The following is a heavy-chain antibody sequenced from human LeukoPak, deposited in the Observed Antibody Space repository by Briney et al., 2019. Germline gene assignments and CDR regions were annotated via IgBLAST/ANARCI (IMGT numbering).Heavy chain of an antibody. CDR3: AKNGDRGAYCSGGTCYPYYYYYMDV. CDR1: GGSISSSSYY. J-gene: IGHJ6*03. CDR2: IYYSGST. D-gene: IGHD2-15*01. Sequence: RPSETLSLTCTVSGGSISSSSYYWGWIRQPPGKGLEWIGSIYYSGSTYYNPSLKSRVTISVDTSKNQFSLKLSSVTAADTAVYYCAKNGDRGAYCSGGTCYPYYYYYMDVWGKGTAVTISS. V-gene: IGHV4-39*07.